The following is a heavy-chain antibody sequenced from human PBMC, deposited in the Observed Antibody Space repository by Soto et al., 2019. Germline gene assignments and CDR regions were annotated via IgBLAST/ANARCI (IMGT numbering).Heavy chain of an antibody. CDR1: GGSISSYY. Sequence: PSETLSLTCTVSGGSISSYYWSWIRQPPGKGLEWIGYIYNTAVTNYNPSLKSRVTISIDMSKSQFSLNLSSVTAADTAVYYCARGEPYYYDSRGGNWFDPWGQGTLVTVSS. CDR3: ARGEPYYYDSRGGNWFDP. CDR2: IYNTAVT. J-gene: IGHJ5*02. V-gene: IGHV4-59*13. D-gene: IGHD3-22*01.